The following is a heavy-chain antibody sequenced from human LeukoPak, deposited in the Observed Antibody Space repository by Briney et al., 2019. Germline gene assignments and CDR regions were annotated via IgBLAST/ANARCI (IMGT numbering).Heavy chain of an antibody. J-gene: IGHJ5*02. D-gene: IGHD7-27*01. V-gene: IGHV3-64*01. CDR3: ARDQPGTYTMSST. CDR1: GFTFSTYA. Sequence: GGSLRLSCAASGFTFSTYAMHWVRQAPGKGLEYVSAISSSGGRTYYANSVKDRFTISRDNSRNTLFLEMNSLRPDDTAVYYCARDQPGTYTMSSTWGQGTLVTVSS. CDR2: ISSSGGRT.